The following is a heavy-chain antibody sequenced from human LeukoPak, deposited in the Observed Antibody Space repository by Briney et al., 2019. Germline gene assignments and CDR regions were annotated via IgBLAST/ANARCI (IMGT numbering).Heavy chain of an antibody. Sequence: GGFLRLSCAASGFTVSSNYMSWVRQAPGKGLEWVSVIYSGGSTYYADSVKGRFTISRDNSKNTLYLQMNSLRAEDTAVYYCARGLAGDYPDYWGQGTLVTVSS. J-gene: IGHJ4*02. CDR2: IYSGGST. V-gene: IGHV3-53*01. CDR1: GFTVSSNY. CDR3: ARGLAGDYPDY. D-gene: IGHD4-17*01.